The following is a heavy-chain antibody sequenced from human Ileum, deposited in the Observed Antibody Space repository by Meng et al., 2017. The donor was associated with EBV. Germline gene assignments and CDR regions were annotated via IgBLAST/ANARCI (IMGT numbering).Heavy chain of an antibody. J-gene: IGHJ4*02. CDR1: GFTFTNYG. CDR2: ISANNGDR. Sequence: LLQSGAEGTTPGASVKVSCKASGFTFTNYGFTWVRQAPGQGLGWMGWISANNGDRHYAQKFQDRVTLTTDGYTPTVYMELRSLRSDDTAVYFCARKPTSAALDYWGQGTLVTVSS. CDR3: ARKPTSAALDY. D-gene: IGHD6-13*01. V-gene: IGHV1-18*01.